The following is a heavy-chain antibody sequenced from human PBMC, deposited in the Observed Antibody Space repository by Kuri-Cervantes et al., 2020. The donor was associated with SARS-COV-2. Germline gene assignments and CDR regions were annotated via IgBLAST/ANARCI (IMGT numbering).Heavy chain of an antibody. CDR3: ARGPYSSSTFDY. J-gene: IGHJ4*02. Sequence: GESLKSSCSAAGFTFSSYAMSWVRQAPGKGLEWVSAISGSGGSTCYADSVKGRFTISRDNSKNTLYLQMNSLRAEDTAVYYCARGPYSSSTFDYWGQGTLVTVSS. V-gene: IGHV3-23*01. CDR2: ISGSGGST. D-gene: IGHD6-6*01. CDR1: GFTFSSYA.